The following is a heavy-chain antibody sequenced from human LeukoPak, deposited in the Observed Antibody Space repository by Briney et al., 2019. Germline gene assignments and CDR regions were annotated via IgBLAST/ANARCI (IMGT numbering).Heavy chain of an antibody. D-gene: IGHD6-13*01. V-gene: IGHV1-24*01. Sequence: ASVKVSCKVSGYTLTELSMHWVRQAPGKGLEWMGGFDPEDGETIYAQKFQGRVTMTEDTSTDTAYMELSSLRPEDTAVYYCATVIAARPYYYYGMDVWGQGTTVTVSS. CDR1: GYTLTELS. CDR2: FDPEDGET. CDR3: ATVIAARPYYYYGMDV. J-gene: IGHJ6*02.